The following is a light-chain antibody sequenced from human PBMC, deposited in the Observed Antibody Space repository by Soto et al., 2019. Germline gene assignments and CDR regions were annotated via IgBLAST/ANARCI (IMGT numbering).Light chain of an antibody. J-gene: IGKJ5*01. CDR2: GAS. CDR1: QSVSSSY. CDR3: QQYGSSPRIT. V-gene: IGKV3-20*01. Sequence: EIVLTQSPATLSLSPWERATLSCRASQSVSSSYLAWYQQKPGQAPRLLIYGASSRATGIPDRFSGSGSGTDFTLTISRLEPEDFAVYYCQQYGSSPRITFGQGTRLEIK.